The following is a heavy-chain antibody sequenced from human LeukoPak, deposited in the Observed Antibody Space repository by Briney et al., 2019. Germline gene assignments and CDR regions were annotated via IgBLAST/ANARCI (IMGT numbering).Heavy chain of an antibody. J-gene: IGHJ4*02. CDR1: GFTFSSFS. D-gene: IGHD3-22*01. Sequence: GGSLRLSCAASGFTFSSFSMNWVRQAPGKGLEWVSYISSSSSTIYYTDSVKGRFTISRDNAKNSLYLQMKSLRAEDTAVYYCAIDPDYYDSSGNDAQRNFDYWGQGTLVTVSS. V-gene: IGHV3-48*01. CDR2: ISSSSSTI. CDR3: AIDPDYYDSSGNDAQRNFDY.